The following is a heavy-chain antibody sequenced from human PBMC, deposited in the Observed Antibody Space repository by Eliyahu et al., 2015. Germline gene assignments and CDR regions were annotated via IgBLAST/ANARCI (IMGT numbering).Heavy chain of an antibody. D-gene: IGHD2-8*02. CDR1: GFTFSSXX. CDR2: ISSSSSYI. CDR3: AREIWCTGGVCYGPYFDY. Sequence: EVQLVESGGGLVXPGGSLXXSXAASGFTFSSXXXSWVRQAPGKGLEWVSSISSSSSYIYYADSVKGRFTISRDNAKNSLYLQMNSLRAEDTAVYYCAREIWCTGGVCYGPYFDYWGQGTLVTVSS. V-gene: IGHV3-21*01. J-gene: IGHJ4*02.